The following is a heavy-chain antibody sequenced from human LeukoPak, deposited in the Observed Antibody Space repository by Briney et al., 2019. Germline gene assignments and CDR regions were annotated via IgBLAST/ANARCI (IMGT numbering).Heavy chain of an antibody. CDR3: AKVAKYYYGSETYYFFEH. D-gene: IGHD3-10*01. Sequence: GGSLRLSCAASGFSFNSYWMSWVRQAPGMGLAWVATLNQDGSEKYYVDSVKGRFTISRDNAKNSLYLQMNSLRVEDTAVYYCAKVAKYYYGSETYYFFEHWGQGTPVTASS. V-gene: IGHV3-7*01. J-gene: IGHJ4*02. CDR2: LNQDGSEK. CDR1: GFSFNSYW.